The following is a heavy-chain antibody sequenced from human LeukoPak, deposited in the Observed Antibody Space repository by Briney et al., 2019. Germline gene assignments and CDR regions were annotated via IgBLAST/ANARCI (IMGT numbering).Heavy chain of an antibody. CDR3: ARSGRGTYYYFDY. J-gene: IGHJ4*02. V-gene: IGHV1-18*01. CDR2: ISGSNGNT. Sequence: ASVKVSCKASGYTFTRYGMSWVRQAPGQGLEWMRWISGSNGNTNYAQKLQGRVTMTTDTSTGTAYMELRSLRSDDTAVYYCARSGRGTYYYFDYWGQGTLVTVSS. CDR1: GYTFTRYG. D-gene: IGHD1-26*01.